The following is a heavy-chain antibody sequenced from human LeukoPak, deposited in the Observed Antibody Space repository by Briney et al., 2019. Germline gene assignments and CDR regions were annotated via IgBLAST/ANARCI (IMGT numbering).Heavy chain of an antibody. CDR3: ARDYVNWFDP. CDR1: GGSISSSSYY. D-gene: IGHD3-16*01. J-gene: IGHJ5*02. V-gene: IGHV4-39*07. Sequence: PSEALSLTCTVSGGSISSSSYYWGWIRQPPGKGLEWIGSIYYSGSTYYNPSLKSRVTISVDTSKNQFSLKLSSVTAADTAVYYCARDYVNWFDPWGQGTLVTVSS. CDR2: IYYSGST.